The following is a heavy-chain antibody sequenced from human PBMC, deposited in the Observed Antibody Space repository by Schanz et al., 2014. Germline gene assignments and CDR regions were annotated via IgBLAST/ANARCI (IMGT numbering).Heavy chain of an antibody. Sequence: QVLLVQSGAEVKQPGASVKVSCKASGYTFTSYGVSWVRQAPGQGLEWMGWISTYTGNTNYAQRLQDGVTMTTDTSTSTAYMELRSLRSDDTAVYYCVRAVGPAALHGYWFDPWGQGTLVTVAS. D-gene: IGHD2-2*01. CDR2: ISTYTGNT. CDR1: GYTFTSYG. V-gene: IGHV1-18*04. CDR3: VRAVGPAALHGYWFDP. J-gene: IGHJ5*02.